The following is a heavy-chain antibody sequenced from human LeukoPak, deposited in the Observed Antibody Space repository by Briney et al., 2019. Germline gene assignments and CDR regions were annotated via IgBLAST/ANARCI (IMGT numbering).Heavy chain of an antibody. Sequence: ASVKVSCKASGYTFTSYGISWVRQAPGQGLEWMGWISAYNGNTNYAQKLQGRVTMTTDTSTSTAYMELRSLRSDHTAVYYCARGRAYYYDSSGYGYGYWGQGTLVTVSS. J-gene: IGHJ4*02. CDR1: GYTFTSYG. V-gene: IGHV1-18*01. CDR2: ISAYNGNT. CDR3: ARGRAYYYDSSGYGYGY. D-gene: IGHD3-22*01.